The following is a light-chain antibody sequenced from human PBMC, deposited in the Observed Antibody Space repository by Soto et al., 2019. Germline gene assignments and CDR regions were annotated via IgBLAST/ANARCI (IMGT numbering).Light chain of an antibody. V-gene: IGKV3-11*01. CDR1: QSVSSY. CDR2: DAS. Sequence: EIVLTQSPATLSLSPGERATLSCRASQSVSSYLAWYQQKPGQAPRLLIYDASNRATGIPARFSGSGSGTDFTLTISSLEPEDFAVYYCQQRSNWPPGRTFGRGTKLEIK. CDR3: QQRSNWPPGRT. J-gene: IGKJ2*01.